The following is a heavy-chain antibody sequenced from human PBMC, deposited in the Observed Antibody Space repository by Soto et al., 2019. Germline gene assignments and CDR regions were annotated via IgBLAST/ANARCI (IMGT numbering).Heavy chain of an antibody. Sequence: GGSLRLSCVASGFTLSDYYVDWVRQAPGKGLEWVGRTRDKPNSYTTEYAASVEGRFTISRDDSKNSLYLQLNSLNTEDTAVYYCGRGGYRHYSAYYYYALDVWDQGTTVTVSS. J-gene: IGHJ6*02. V-gene: IGHV3-72*01. D-gene: IGHD4-4*01. CDR2: TRDKPNSYTT. CDR1: GFTLSDYY. CDR3: GRGGYRHYSAYYYYALDV.